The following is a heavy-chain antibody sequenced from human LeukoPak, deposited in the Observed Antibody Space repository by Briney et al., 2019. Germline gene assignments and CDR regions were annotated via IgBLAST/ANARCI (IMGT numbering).Heavy chain of an antibody. CDR2: IIPILGIA. CDR3: ARDVAVAGTANWFDP. CDR1: GGTFSSYA. J-gene: IGHJ5*02. D-gene: IGHD6-19*01. Sequence: GASVKVSCKASGGTFSSYAISWVRQAPGQGLEWMGRIIPILGIANYAQKFQGRVTITADKSTSTAYMELSSLRSEDTAVYYCARDVAVAGTANWFDPWGQGTLVTVSS. V-gene: IGHV1-69*04.